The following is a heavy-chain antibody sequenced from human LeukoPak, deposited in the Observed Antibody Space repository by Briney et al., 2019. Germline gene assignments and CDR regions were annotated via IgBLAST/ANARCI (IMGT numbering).Heavy chain of an antibody. CDR1: GGSISSYY. Sequence: PSETLSLTCTVSGGSISSYYWSWIRQPAGKGLEWIGRIYTSGSTNYNPSLKSRVTISVDTSKNQFSLKLSSVTAADTAVYYCARGTVLLWFGELDYWGQGTLVTVSS. D-gene: IGHD3-10*01. CDR3: ARGTVLLWFGELDY. J-gene: IGHJ4*02. CDR2: IYTSGST. V-gene: IGHV4-4*07.